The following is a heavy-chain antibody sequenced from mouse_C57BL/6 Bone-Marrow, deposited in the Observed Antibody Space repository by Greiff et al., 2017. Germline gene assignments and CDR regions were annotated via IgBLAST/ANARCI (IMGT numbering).Heavy chain of an antibody. Sequence: EVMLVESGGGLVQPGGSMKLSCVASGFTFSNYWMNWVRQSPETGLEWVAQIRLKSDNYATHYAESVKGRFTISRDDSKSSVYLQMNNLRAEDTGIYYCTGTGTDFDYWGQGTTLTVSS. D-gene: IGHD4-1*01. CDR2: IRLKSDNYAT. V-gene: IGHV6-3*01. J-gene: IGHJ2*01. CDR1: GFTFSNYW. CDR3: TGTGTDFDY.